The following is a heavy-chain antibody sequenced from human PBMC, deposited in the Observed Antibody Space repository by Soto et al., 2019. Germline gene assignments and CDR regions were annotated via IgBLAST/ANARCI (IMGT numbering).Heavy chain of an antibody. D-gene: IGHD6-6*01. Sequence: QVQLQESGPGLVKPSQTLSLTCTVSGGSISSGDYYWSWIRQPPGKGLEWIGYIYHCGSNYYHPSLKSRVTISVDTSKNQFSLKLSSVTAADTAVYYWARERPDGARRDPWGQGTLVTASS. CDR3: ARERPDGARRDP. CDR2: IYHCGSN. CDR1: GGSISSGDYY. J-gene: IGHJ5*02. V-gene: IGHV4-30-4*01.